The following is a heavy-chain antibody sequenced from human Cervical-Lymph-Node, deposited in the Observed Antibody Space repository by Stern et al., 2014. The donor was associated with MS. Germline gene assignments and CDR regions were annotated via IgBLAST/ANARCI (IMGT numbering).Heavy chain of an antibody. Sequence: QVQLQESGPGLVKPSETLSLSCTVSGGSVNRDGDYWSWIRQPPGKGLEWIGYIYNTGRTNYNPSVKSRVTISVDMSKNQFSLKLSSVTPADTAMYYCARDRQRAGSEIRGIDVWGQGTTVIVSS. CDR1: GGSVNRDGDY. CDR2: IYNTGRT. CDR3: ARDRQRAGSEIRGIDV. V-gene: IGHV4-61*08. J-gene: IGHJ6*02. D-gene: IGHD3-10*01.